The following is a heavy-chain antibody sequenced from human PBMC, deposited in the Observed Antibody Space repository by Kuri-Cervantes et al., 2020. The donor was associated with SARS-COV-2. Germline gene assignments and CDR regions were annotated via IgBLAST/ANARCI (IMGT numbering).Heavy chain of an antibody. CDR3: ARVGGSIVVVPAATDY. V-gene: IGHV3-15*01. CDR2: IKSKTDGGTT. CDR1: GFTFSNAW. D-gene: IGHD2-2*01. J-gene: IGHJ4*02. Sequence: GGSLRLSCTASGFTFSNAWMSWVRQAPGKGLEWVGRIKSKTDGGTTDYAAPVKGRFTISRDNAKNSLYLQMNSLRAEDTAVYYCARVGGSIVVVPAATDYWGQGTLVTVSS.